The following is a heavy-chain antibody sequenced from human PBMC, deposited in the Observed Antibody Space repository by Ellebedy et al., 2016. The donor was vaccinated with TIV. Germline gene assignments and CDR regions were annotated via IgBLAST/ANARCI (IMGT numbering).Heavy chain of an antibody. V-gene: IGHV4-59*01. CDR2: ISYSGST. CDR1: GGSISSYY. J-gene: IGHJ4*02. Sequence: MPGGSLRLSCTVSGGSISSYYWSWIRQPPGKGLEWIGYISYSGSTNYNPSLKSRVTVSVDTSKNQFSLRLSSVTAADTAVYYCAREPALTVTTLTGADYWGQGTLVTVSS. D-gene: IGHD4-17*01. CDR3: AREPALTVTTLTGADY.